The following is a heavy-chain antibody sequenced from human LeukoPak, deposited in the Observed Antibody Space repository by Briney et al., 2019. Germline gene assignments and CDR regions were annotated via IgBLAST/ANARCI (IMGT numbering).Heavy chain of an antibody. CDR2: ISGSGGST. D-gene: IGHD5-24*01. CDR1: GFTFSSYA. Sequence: GGSLRLSCAASGFTFSSYAMSWVRRAPGKGLEWVSAISGSGGSTYYADSVKGRFTISRDNSKNTLYLQMNSLRAEDTAVYYCAKDPRDGYSFDYWGQGTLVTVSS. CDR3: AKDPRDGYSFDY. J-gene: IGHJ4*02. V-gene: IGHV3-23*01.